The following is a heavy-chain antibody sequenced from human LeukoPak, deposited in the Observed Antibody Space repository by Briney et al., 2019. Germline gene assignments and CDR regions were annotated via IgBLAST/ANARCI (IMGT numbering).Heavy chain of an antibody. CDR3: ARGIGGYSYGPADWFDT. V-gene: IGHV4-34*01. Sequence: SETLSLTCAVYGGSFSGYYWSWIRQPPGKGLEWIGEINHSGSTNYNPSLKSRVTISVDTSKNQFSLKLSSVTAADTAVYYCARGIGGYSYGPADWFDTWGQGTLGTVS. CDR2: INHSGST. J-gene: IGHJ5*02. CDR1: GGSFSGYY. D-gene: IGHD5-18*01.